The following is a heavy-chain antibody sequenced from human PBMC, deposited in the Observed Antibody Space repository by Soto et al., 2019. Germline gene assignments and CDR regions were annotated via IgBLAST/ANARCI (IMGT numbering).Heavy chain of an antibody. CDR2: INHSGST. Sequence: SETLSLTCAVYGGSFSGYYWSWIRQPPGKGLEWIGEINHSGSTNYNPSLKSRVTISVDTSKNQFSLKLSSVTAADTAVYYCARGKDPDYGSGSYYGSDPFDYWGQGTLVTVSS. J-gene: IGHJ4*02. V-gene: IGHV4-34*01. CDR1: GGSFSGYY. D-gene: IGHD3-10*01. CDR3: ARGKDPDYGSGSYYGSDPFDY.